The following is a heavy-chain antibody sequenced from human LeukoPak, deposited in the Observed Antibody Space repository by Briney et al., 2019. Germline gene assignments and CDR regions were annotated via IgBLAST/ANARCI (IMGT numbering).Heavy chain of an antibody. CDR3: ARGGIRGILLPVDS. V-gene: IGHV3-7*01. D-gene: IGHD3-10*01. J-gene: IGHJ4*02. CDR2: IKNDGSAK. CDR1: GFMFSDFW. Sequence: GGSLRLSCAASGFMFSDFWMSWVRQVPGKGLEWVANIKNDGSAKYYLDSVKGRFTVSRDNAKNSLYLQMNRLRVEDTAVYYCARGGIRGILLPVDSWGQGTLVTVSS.